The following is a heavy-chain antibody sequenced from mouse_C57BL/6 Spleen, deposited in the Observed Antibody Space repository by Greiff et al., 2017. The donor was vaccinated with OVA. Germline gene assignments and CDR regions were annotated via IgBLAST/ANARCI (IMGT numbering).Heavy chain of an antibody. CDR2: IDPETGGT. J-gene: IGHJ3*01. CDR3: TRGGNWDGGFAY. D-gene: IGHD4-1*01. CDR1: GYTFTDYE. V-gene: IGHV1-15*01. Sequence: QVQLQQSGAELVRPGASVTLSCKASGYTFTDYEMHWVKQTPVHGLEWIGAIDPETGGTAYNQKFKGKAILTADKSSSTAYMELRSLTSEDSAVDYCTRGGNWDGGFAYWGQGTLVTVSA.